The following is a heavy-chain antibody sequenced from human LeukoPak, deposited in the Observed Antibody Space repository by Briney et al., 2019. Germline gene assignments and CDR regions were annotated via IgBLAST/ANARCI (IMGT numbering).Heavy chain of an antibody. V-gene: IGHV1-2*02. CDR3: AREGGPTGGAQDY. D-gene: IGHD1-1*01. Sequence: ASVKVSCKASGYTFNGYYMHWVRQAPGQGLEWMGCINPNSGGTKYAQKVQDRVTMTTDTSTSTAYMELRSLRSDDTAVYCAREGGPTGGAQDYWGQGTLVTVSS. J-gene: IGHJ4*02. CDR2: INPNSGGT. CDR1: GYTFNGYY.